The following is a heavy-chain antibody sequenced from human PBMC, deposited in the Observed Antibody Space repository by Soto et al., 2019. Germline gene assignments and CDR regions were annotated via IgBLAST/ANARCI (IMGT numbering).Heavy chain of an antibody. CDR1: GFTFSSYG. D-gene: IGHD3-22*01. CDR3: ARDSGDSGYYYEGPDY. Sequence: PGGSLRLSCAASGFTFSSYGMHWVRQAPGKGLEWVAVIWYDGSNKYYADSVKGRFTISRDNSKNTLYLQMNSLRAEDTAVYYCARDSGDSGYYYEGPDYWGQGTLVTVSS. CDR2: IWYDGSNK. J-gene: IGHJ4*02. V-gene: IGHV3-33*01.